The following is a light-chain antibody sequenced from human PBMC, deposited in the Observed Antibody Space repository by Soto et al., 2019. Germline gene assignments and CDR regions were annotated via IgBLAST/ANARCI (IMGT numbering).Light chain of an antibody. CDR3: CSYAGGYIYL. V-gene: IGLV2-11*01. J-gene: IGLJ1*01. CDR2: DVT. CDR1: MRDVGAYNY. Sequence: QSALTQPASVSGSPGQSITISCAGTMRDVGAYNYVSWYQQHPGRPPKLMIYDVTKWPSGVPERFSGSKSGNTASLTISGLQAEDEADYFCCSYAGGYIYLFGTGTKVTVL.